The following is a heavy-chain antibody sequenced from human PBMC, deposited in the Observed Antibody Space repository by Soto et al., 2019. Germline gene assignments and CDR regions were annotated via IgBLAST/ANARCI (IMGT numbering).Heavy chain of an antibody. J-gene: IGHJ4*02. V-gene: IGHV1-2*02. D-gene: IGHD1-1*01. CDR3: VRDTGRSLASVRFDA. CDR2: INPGSGIT. Sequence: ASVKVSCKASGYTFTASYIHWVRQAPGQGLEWMGWINPGSGITNYARKFQGRVTLTGDTSISTAYMELNTLKSDDSALYYCVRDTGRSLASVRFDAWGQGTLVTVSS. CDR1: GYTFTASY.